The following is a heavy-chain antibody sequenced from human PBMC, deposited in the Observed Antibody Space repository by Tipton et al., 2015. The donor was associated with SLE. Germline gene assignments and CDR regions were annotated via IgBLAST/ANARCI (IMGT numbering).Heavy chain of an antibody. CDR1: GGSFSGYY. D-gene: IGHD4-17*01. Sequence: TLSLTCAVYGGSFSGYYWSWIRQPPGKGLEWIGYIYYSGSTNYNPSLKSRVTISVDTSKNQFSLKLSAVTAADTAAYYCARGVEGDYAFDYWGQGTLVTVSS. CDR3: ARGVEGDYAFDY. V-gene: IGHV4-59*01. J-gene: IGHJ4*02. CDR2: IYYSGST.